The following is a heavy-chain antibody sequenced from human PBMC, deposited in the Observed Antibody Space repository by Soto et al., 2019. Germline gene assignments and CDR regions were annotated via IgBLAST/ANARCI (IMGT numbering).Heavy chain of an antibody. CDR3: ARVLRVYGMEV. J-gene: IGHJ6*02. CDR2: ISSSSSYI. V-gene: IGHV3-21*01. Sequence: EVQLVESGGGLVKPGGSLRLSCAASGFTFSSYSMNWVRQAPGKGLEWVSSISSSSSYIYYSDSVKGRFTISRDNAKNSLYLQMNSLRAEDTAVYYCARVLRVYGMEVGGQGTTVTVS. CDR1: GFTFSSYS.